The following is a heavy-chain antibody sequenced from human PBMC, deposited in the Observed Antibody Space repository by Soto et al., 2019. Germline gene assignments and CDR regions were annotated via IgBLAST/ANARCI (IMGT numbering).Heavy chain of an antibody. CDR2: ISGSGGST. V-gene: IGHV3-23*01. CDR3: AKDRSISRYRVATGMDV. D-gene: IGHD5-18*01. Sequence: GGSLRLSCAASGSTFRSSEMHWVRQAPGKGLEGVSAISGSGGSTYYADSVKGRFTISRDNSKNTLYLQMNSLRAEDTAVYYCAKDRSISRYRVATGMDVWGQGATVTVSS. J-gene: IGHJ6*02. CDR1: GSTFRSSE.